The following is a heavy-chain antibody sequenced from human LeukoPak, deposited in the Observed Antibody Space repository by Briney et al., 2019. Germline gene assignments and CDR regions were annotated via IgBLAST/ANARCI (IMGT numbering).Heavy chain of an antibody. CDR3: ASSGSYRFDY. CDR2: TTASGTAM. J-gene: IGHJ4*02. Sequence: GSLRLSCAASGFTFSSYSMNWVRQAPGKGLEWVSHTTASGTAMFYADSVKGRFTISRDNAKNPLYLQMNSLRDEDTAVYYCASSGSYRFDYWGQGTLATVSS. D-gene: IGHD1-26*01. CDR1: GFTFSSYS. V-gene: IGHV3-48*02.